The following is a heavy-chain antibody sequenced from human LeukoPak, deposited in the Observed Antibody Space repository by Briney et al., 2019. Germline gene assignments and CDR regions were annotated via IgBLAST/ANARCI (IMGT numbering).Heavy chain of an antibody. D-gene: IGHD3-10*01. V-gene: IGHV1-2*02. CDR2: IRPNSGGT. CDR3: ARLGSYSDY. CDR1: GYTFGAYY. Sequence: ASVKVSCKASGYTFGAYYMYWVRQAPGQGLEWMGWIRPNSGGTNYTQKFQGRVTMTRDTSINTAYMELSRLTSDDTAVYYCARLGSYSDYWGQGTLVTVSS. J-gene: IGHJ4*02.